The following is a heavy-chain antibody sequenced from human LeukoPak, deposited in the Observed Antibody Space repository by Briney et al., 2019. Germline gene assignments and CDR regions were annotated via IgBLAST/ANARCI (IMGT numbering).Heavy chain of an antibody. CDR2: ISGSGGST. Sequence: GGSLRLSCAASGFTSSSYAMSWVRQAPGKGLEWVSAISGSGGSTYYADSVKGRFTISRDNSKNTLYLQMNSLRAEDTAVYYCAKDKAAAGTFDYWGQGTLVTVSS. V-gene: IGHV3-23*01. J-gene: IGHJ4*02. D-gene: IGHD6-13*01. CDR1: GFTSSSYA. CDR3: AKDKAAAGTFDY.